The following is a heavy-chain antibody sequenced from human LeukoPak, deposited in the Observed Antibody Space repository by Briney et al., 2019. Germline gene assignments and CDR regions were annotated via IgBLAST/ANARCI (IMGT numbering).Heavy chain of an antibody. V-gene: IGHV4-61*02. D-gene: IGHD3-10*01. CDR3: AREGKITMVRGVIRYYYMDV. CDR2: IFTSGST. Sequence: SATLSLTCTVSGGSISSGSYYWSWIRQPAGKGLEWIGRIFTSGSTKYNPSLKSRVTISVDTSKNQFSLKLSSVTAADTAVYYCAREGKITMVRGVIRYYYMDVWGKGTTVTISS. CDR1: GGSISSGSYY. J-gene: IGHJ6*03.